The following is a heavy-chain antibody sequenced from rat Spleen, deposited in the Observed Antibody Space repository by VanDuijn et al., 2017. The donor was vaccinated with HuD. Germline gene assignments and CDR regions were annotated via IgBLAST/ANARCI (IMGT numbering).Heavy chain of an antibody. CDR3: SRTNNPYFYVMDA. CDR1: GFTLNNYW. Sequence: EVQLVESGGGLVQPGRSLKLSCVASGFTLNNYWMSWIRQAPGKGLEWVASISSGGGGTYYSDSVKGRFTISRDNAKNTLYLQMDSLRSEDTATYYCSRTNNPYFYVMDAWGQGASVTVSS. D-gene: IGHD3-4*01. CDR2: ISSGGGGT. J-gene: IGHJ4*01. V-gene: IGHV5-31*01.